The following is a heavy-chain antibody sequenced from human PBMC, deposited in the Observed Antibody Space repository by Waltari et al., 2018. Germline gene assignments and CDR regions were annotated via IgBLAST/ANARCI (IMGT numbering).Heavy chain of an antibody. J-gene: IGHJ5*02. V-gene: IGHV1-3*01. CDR1: GYPFTSYA. Sequence: QVQLVQSGAEVKKPGASVKVSCKASGYPFTSYALTWVRQAPGQRLEWMGWINAGNGNTKYSQKFQGRVTITRDTSASTAYMELSSLRSEDTAVYYCARGLLYENWFDPWGQGTLVTVSS. D-gene: IGHD3-3*01. CDR3: ARGLLYENWFDP. CDR2: INAGNGNT.